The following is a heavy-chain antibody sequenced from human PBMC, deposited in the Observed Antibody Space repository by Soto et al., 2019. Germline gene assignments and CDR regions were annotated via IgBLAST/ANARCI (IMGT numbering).Heavy chain of an antibody. CDR1: GYTFTGYY. J-gene: IGHJ6*02. V-gene: IGHV1-2*04. Sequence: ASVKVSCKASGYTFTGYYMHWVRQAPGQGLEWMGWINPNSGGTNYAQKFQGWVTMTRDTSISTAYMELSRLRSDDTAVYYCARDAAARPDYYYGMDVWGQGTTVTVSS. D-gene: IGHD6-6*01. CDR2: INPNSGGT. CDR3: ARDAAARPDYYYGMDV.